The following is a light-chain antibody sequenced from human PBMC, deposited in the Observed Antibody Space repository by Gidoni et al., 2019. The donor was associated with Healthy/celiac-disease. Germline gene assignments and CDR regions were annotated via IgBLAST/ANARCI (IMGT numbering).Light chain of an antibody. Sequence: QSAMTKPASVSGSPGQSITLSCTGTSSDVGGYNYVSWYQQHPGKAPKLMIYEVSNRPSGVANRCSCSKSGNSASLTISGLQAEDEADYYCSSYTSSSTSVVFGGGTKLTVL. CDR2: EVS. CDR3: SSYTSSSTSVV. CDR1: SSDVGGYNY. V-gene: IGLV2-14*01. J-gene: IGLJ2*01.